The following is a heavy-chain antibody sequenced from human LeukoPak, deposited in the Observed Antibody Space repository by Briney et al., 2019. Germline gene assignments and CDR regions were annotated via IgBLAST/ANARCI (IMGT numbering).Heavy chain of an antibody. V-gene: IGHV3-11*04. D-gene: IGHD3-9*01. CDR2: FSGGGSST. CDR3: AREPDGYYDILTGYLGGYFDY. Sequence: GGSLRLSCAASGFILSDHYMNWIRQAPGKGLEWVSYFSGGGSSTYYADSVQGRFTMSRDNAKNSLYLQMNSLRVEDTAVYYCAREPDGYYDILTGYLGGYFDYWGQGTLVTVSS. CDR1: GFILSDHY. J-gene: IGHJ4*02.